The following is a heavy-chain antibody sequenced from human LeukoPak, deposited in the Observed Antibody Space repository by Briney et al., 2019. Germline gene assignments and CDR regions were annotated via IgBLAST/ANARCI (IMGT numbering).Heavy chain of an antibody. CDR3: AKSQVATSLRYYFDY. D-gene: IGHD5-12*01. V-gene: IGHV3-23*01. CDR2: ISGSGGST. J-gene: IGHJ4*02. Sequence: GGSLRLSCAASGFTFSSYAMSWVRQAPGKGLEWVSSISGSGGSTYYADSVKGRFTISRDNSKNTLYLQMNSLRAEDTAVYYCAKSQVATSLRYYFDYWGQGTLVTVSS. CDR1: GFTFSSYA.